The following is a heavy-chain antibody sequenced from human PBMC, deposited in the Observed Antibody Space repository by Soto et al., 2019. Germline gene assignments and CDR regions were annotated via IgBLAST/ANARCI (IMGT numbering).Heavy chain of an antibody. CDR3: ATTRGIAVGGSFDY. CDR2: LYSGST. D-gene: IGHD6-19*01. CDR1: GVSISSKNFY. Sequence: NPSETLSLTCTVSGVSISSKNFYWGWICQSPGKGLEWIGTLYSGSTFSSLSLKNRVTISVDTSKNQVSLKLRSVAAADTAIYYCATTRGIAVGGSFDYWGQGMQVT. V-gene: IGHV4-39*01. J-gene: IGHJ4*02.